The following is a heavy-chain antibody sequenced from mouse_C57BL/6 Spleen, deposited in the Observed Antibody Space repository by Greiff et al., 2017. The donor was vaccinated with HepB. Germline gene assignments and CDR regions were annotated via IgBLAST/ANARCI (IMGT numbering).Heavy chain of an antibody. CDR3: ARVTVVEGYFDY. CDR2: IDPSDSYT. D-gene: IGHD1-1*01. J-gene: IGHJ2*01. Sequence: QVQLQQPGAELVMPGASVKLSCKASGYTFTSYWMHWVKQRPGQGLEWIGEIDPSDSYTNYNQKFKGKSTLTVDKSSSTAYMQLSSLTSEDSAVYYCARVTVVEGYFDYWGQGTTLTVSS. V-gene: IGHV1-69*01. CDR1: GYTFTSYW.